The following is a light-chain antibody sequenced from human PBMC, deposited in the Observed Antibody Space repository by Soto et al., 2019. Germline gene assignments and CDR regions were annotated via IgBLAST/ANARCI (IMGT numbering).Light chain of an antibody. Sequence: EIVLTQSPGTVSLSPGDRATLSCRASQSISANYLAWYQQKPGQAPRLLIYGVSIRATGIPDRFAGSGSGPDFTLTISRLEPEDFAVYYCHQYGVLPKTFGQGTTVEI. CDR1: QSISANY. J-gene: IGKJ1*01. V-gene: IGKV3-20*01. CDR3: HQYGVLPKT. CDR2: GVS.